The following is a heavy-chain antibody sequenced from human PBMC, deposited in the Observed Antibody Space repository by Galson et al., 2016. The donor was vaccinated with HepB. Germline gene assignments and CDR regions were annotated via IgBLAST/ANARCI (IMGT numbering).Heavy chain of an antibody. D-gene: IGHD2-2*01. CDR3: ARRRDIAVVPAVDFDY. J-gene: IGHJ4*02. Sequence: ETLSLTCTVSGGSISSGTYYWGWIRQPPGKGLEWIGGIFYSGSTYYNPSLKSRVTISVDTSKNQFSLKLSSVTAADTAVYYCARRRDIAVVPAVDFDYWGQGTLVTVSS. CDR2: IFYSGST. CDR1: GGSISSGTYY. V-gene: IGHV4-39*01.